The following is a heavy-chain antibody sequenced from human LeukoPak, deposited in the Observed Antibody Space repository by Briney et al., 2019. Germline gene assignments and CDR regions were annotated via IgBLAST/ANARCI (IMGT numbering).Heavy chain of an antibody. V-gene: IGHV1-2*02. D-gene: IGHD6-13*01. Sequence: ASVKVSCKASGYTFTGYYMHWVRQAPGQGLEWMGWINPNSGGTNYAQKFQGRVTMTWDTSISTAYMELSRLRSDDTAVYYCAREGIAAAALDYWGQGTLVTVSS. CDR2: INPNSGGT. CDR3: AREGIAAAALDY. CDR1: GYTFTGYY. J-gene: IGHJ4*02.